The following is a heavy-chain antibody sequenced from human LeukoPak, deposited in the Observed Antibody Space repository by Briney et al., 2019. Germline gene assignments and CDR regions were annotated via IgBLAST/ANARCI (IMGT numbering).Heavy chain of an antibody. D-gene: IGHD6-13*01. J-gene: IGHJ5*02. CDR2: INHSGST. V-gene: IGHV4-34*01. Sequence: SETLSLTCAVYGGSFSGYYWSWIRQPPGKGLEWIGEINHSGSTNYNPSLKSRVTISVDTSKYQFSLKLSSVTAADTAVYYCARRYSSSPRFDPWGQGTLVTVSS. CDR3: ARRYSSSPRFDP. CDR1: GGSFSGYY.